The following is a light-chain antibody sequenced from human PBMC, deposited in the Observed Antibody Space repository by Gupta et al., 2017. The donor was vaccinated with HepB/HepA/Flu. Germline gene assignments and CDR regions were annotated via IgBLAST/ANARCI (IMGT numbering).Light chain of an antibody. CDR2: DNR. CDR1: NIGRKD. J-gene: IGLJ2*01. CDR3: QVCDSSSSNLI. V-gene: IGLV3-21*01. Sequence: SFVLPQSPSVSVAPGKTARITCGGNNIGRKDVHWYQQKPGQAPVLVIYDNRDRPSGIPERFSGSKFDSVATLIISRAEAGDEADYFCQVCDSSSSNLIFGGGTKLTVL.